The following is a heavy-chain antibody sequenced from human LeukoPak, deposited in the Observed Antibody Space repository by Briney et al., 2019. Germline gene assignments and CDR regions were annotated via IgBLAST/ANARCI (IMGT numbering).Heavy chain of an antibody. CDR2: IYHSGST. CDR1: GYSISSGYY. J-gene: IGHJ3*02. Sequence: SETLSLTCAVSGYSISSGYYWGWIRQPPGKGLEWIGSIYHSGSTYYNPSLKSRVTISVDTSKNQFSLKLSSVTAADTAVYCCARQQRDFWSGYHPHAFDIWGQGTMVSVSS. CDR3: ARQQRDFWSGYHPHAFDI. D-gene: IGHD3-3*01. V-gene: IGHV4-38-2*01.